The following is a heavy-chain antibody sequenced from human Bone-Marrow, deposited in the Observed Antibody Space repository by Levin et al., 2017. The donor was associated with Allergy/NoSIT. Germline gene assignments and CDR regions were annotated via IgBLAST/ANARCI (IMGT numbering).Heavy chain of an antibody. Sequence: PSETLSLTCAVYGGSFSGYYWSWIRQPPGKGLEWIGEINHSGSTNYNPSLKSRVTISVDTSKNQFSLKLSSVTAADTAVYYCAREYRVGYSSSWYLRGAFDIWGQGTMVTVSS. D-gene: IGHD6-13*01. CDR2: INHSGST. J-gene: IGHJ3*02. CDR3: AREYRVGYSSSWYLRGAFDI. V-gene: IGHV4-34*01. CDR1: GGSFSGYY.